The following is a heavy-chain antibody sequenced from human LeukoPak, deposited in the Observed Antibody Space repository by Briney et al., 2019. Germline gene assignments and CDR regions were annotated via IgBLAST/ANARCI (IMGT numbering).Heavy chain of an antibody. CDR2: IYYSGST. V-gene: IGHV4-61*08. Sequence: KSSETLSLTCAVSGGSISSGGYSWSWIRQPPGKGLEWIGYIYYSGSTNYNPSLKSRVTISVDTSKNQFSLKLSSVTAADTAVYYCARDPSDWPNGYYGMDVWGQGTTVTVSS. J-gene: IGHJ6*02. D-gene: IGHD3-9*01. CDR3: ARDPSDWPNGYYGMDV. CDR1: GGSISSGGYS.